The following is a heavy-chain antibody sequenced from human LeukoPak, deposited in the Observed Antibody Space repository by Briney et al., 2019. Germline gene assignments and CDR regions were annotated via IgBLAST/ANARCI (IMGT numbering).Heavy chain of an antibody. V-gene: IGHV4-59*08. J-gene: IGHJ4*02. Sequence: SETLSPTCTVSGGSINSYYWTWIRQSPGKGLEWIGYVFDSGSTNYNPSLKSRITISVDTSKNQFSLRLSSVTAADTAVYYCARRRASGFGELLDYWGQGTLVTVSS. CDR1: GGSINSYY. D-gene: IGHD3-10*01. CDR2: VFDSGST. CDR3: ARRRASGFGELLDY.